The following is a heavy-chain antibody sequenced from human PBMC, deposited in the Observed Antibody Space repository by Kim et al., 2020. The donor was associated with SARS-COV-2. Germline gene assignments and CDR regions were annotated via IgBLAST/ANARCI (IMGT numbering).Heavy chain of an antibody. V-gene: IGHV3-9*01. D-gene: IGHD3-10*01. Sequence: EPVKGRFTISRDNAKNSLYLQMNRLRAEDTALYYCAKDRHRYGSGSYFGYWGQGTLVTVSS. CDR3: AKDRHRYGSGSYFGY. J-gene: IGHJ4*02.